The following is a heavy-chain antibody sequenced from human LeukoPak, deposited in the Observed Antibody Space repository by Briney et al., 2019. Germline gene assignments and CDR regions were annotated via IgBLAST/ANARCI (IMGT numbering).Heavy chain of an antibody. CDR1: GFTFSSYA. CDR3: AAYSSCDY. D-gene: IGHD6-6*01. CDR2: ISYDGSNK. V-gene: IGHV3-30-3*01. J-gene: IGHJ4*02. Sequence: GGSLRLSCAASGFTFSSYAMHWVRPAPGKGLEWVAVISYDGSNKYYADSVKGRFTISRDNSKNTLYLQMNSLRAEDTAVYYCAAYSSCDYWGQGTLVTVSS.